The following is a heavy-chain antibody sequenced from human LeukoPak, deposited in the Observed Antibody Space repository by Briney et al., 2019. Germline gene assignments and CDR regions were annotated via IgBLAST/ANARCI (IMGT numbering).Heavy chain of an antibody. CDR3: ASPRTFSGRNVLDM. CDR1: GFTFSNYA. V-gene: IGHV3-23*01. J-gene: IGHJ3*02. Sequence: PGGSLRLSCAASGFTFSNYALSWVRQAPGKGLEWVSAISVSADSTDYADSVKGRFTISRDNAKNTLYLQMNSLRVEDTAVYYCASPRTFSGRNVLDMWGQGTMVTVSS. CDR2: ISVSADST. D-gene: IGHD3-10*02.